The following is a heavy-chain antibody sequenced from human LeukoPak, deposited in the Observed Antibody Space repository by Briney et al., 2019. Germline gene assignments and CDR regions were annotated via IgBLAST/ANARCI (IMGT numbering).Heavy chain of an antibody. CDR1: GFTFSSYS. J-gene: IGHJ3*02. D-gene: IGHD1-26*01. V-gene: IGHV3-21*01. CDR2: ISSSSSYI. Sequence: GGPLRLSCAASGFTFSSYSMNWVRQAPGKGLEWVSSISSSSSYIYYADSVKGRFTISRDNAKNSLYLQMNSLRAEDTAVYYCARGWSGSYYRGYDAFDIWGQGTMVTVSS. CDR3: ARGWSGSYYRGYDAFDI.